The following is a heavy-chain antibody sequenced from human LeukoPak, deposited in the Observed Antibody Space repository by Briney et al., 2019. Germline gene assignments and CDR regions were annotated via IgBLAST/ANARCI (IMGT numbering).Heavy chain of an antibody. Sequence: PSETLSLTCTVSGGSISSYYWSWIRQPPGKGLEWIGYIYYSGSTNYNPSLKSRVTISVDTSKNQFSLKLSSVTAADTAVYYCARGGGYYYDSSGYYYFWFDSWGQGTLVTVSS. CDR1: GGSISSYY. J-gene: IGHJ5*01. V-gene: IGHV4-59*01. CDR3: ARGGGYYYDSSGYYYFWFDS. CDR2: IYYSGST. D-gene: IGHD3-22*01.